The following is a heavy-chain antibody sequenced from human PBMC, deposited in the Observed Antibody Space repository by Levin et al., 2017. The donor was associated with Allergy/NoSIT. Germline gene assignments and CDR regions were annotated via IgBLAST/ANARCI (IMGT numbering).Heavy chain of an antibody. V-gene: IGHV3-7*04. CDR3: ARAAVGYRPFFDF. D-gene: IGHD1-26*01. Sequence: PGGSLRLSCAASGFTFNTYWMSWVRQAPGKGLEWVATINDHGSEKHYVDSVKGRFTISRDNAKKSLYLQMNSLRGEDTAVYYCARAAVGYRPFFDFWGQGTLVTVSS. J-gene: IGHJ4*02. CDR1: GFTFNTYW. CDR2: INDHGSEK.